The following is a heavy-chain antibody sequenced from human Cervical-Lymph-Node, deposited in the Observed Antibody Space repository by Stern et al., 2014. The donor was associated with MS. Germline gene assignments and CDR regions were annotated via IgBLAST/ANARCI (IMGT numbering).Heavy chain of an antibody. D-gene: IGHD3-16*01. J-gene: IGHJ4*01. CDR3: ARRGGIHYFDS. CDR1: GFSFSDYS. V-gene: IGHV3-21*01. Sequence: EEQLVESGGDLVKPGGSLRLSCAASGFSFSDYSMNWVRQAPGKGLEWVSSITSNGTYISYADSMKGRITISRYNATGLQFLHKHSLRAEDTAMYYCARRGGIHYFDSWGQGTLVSVSS. CDR2: ITSNGTYI.